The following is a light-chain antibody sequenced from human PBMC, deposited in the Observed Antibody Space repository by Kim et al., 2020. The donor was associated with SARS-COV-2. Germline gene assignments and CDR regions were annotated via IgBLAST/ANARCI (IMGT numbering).Light chain of an antibody. Sequence: QSITSSCSGTSSDVGSYNLVSWHQQHPGKAPKLMIYEVSKRPSGVSNRFSGSKSGNTASLTISGLQAEDEADYYCCSYAGSSTPVVFGGGTQLTVL. J-gene: IGLJ2*01. CDR1: SSDVGSYNL. CDR3: CSYAGSSTPVV. V-gene: IGLV2-23*02. CDR2: EVS.